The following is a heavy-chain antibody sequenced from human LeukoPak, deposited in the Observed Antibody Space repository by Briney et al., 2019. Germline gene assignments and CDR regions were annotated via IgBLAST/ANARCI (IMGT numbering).Heavy chain of an antibody. D-gene: IGHD3-22*01. CDR3: AKVYDSSGYYAFFDY. CDR1: GFTFSSYA. J-gene: IGHJ4*02. V-gene: IGHV3-23*01. CDR2: ISGSGGST. Sequence: GGSLRLSCAASGFTFSSYAMGWVRQAPGKGLEWVSAISGSGGSTYYADSVKGRFTISRDNSKNTLYLQMNSLRAEDTAVYYCAKVYDSSGYYAFFDYWGQGTLVTVSS.